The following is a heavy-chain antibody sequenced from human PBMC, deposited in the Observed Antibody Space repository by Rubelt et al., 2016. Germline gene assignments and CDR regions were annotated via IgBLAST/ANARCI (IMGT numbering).Heavy chain of an antibody. Sequence: EVQLVQSGAEVKKPGESLKISCKGSGYSFSNYWIAWVRQMPGKGLEWMGIIYPGDSDTRYSPSFQGHVTISADKSISTAYLQGSSLKASDTAMYYCARSSGTTVTTVDYWGQGTLVTVSS. CDR1: GYSFSNYW. V-gene: IGHV5-51*01. J-gene: IGHJ4*02. CDR3: ARSSGTTVTTVDY. D-gene: IGHD4-17*01. CDR2: IYPGDSDT.